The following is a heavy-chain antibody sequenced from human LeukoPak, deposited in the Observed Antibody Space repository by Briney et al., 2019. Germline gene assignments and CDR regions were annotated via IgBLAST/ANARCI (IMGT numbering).Heavy chain of an antibody. Sequence: KPGGSLRLSCAASGFTVSSNEMSWVRQAPGKGLEWLGYIYYSGSTNYNPSLKSRVTISVHTSKNQFSLKLSSVTAADTAVYYCAGGLLDDLPYYDFWSGYYDYYYYYMDVWGKGTTVTVSS. D-gene: IGHD3-3*01. J-gene: IGHJ6*03. CDR3: AGGLLDDLPYYDFWSGYYDYYYYYMDV. V-gene: IGHV4-59*02. CDR1: GFTVSSNE. CDR2: IYYSGST.